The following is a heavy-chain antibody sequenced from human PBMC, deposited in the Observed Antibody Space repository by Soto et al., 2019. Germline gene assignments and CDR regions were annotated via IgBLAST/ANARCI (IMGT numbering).Heavy chain of an antibody. CDR3: ARERVATIIHAVDY. V-gene: IGHV4-34*01. D-gene: IGHD5-12*01. CDR1: GGSFSGYY. CDR2: INHSGST. Sequence: SETLSLTCAVYGGSFSGYYWSWIRQPPGKGLEWIGEINHSGSTNYNPSLKSRVTISVDTSKNQFSLKLSSVTAADTAVYYCARERVATIIHAVDYWGQGTLVTVSS. J-gene: IGHJ4*02.